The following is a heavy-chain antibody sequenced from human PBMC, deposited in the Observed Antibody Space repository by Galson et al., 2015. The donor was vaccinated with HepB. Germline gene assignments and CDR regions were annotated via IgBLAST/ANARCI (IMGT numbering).Heavy chain of an antibody. CDR3: AKDSVVVVAAMSSAFDI. J-gene: IGHJ3*02. Sequence: SLRLSCAASGFTFSSYAMSWVRQAPGKGLEWVSAISGSGGSTYYADSVKGRFTISRDNSKNTLYLQVNSLRAEDTAVYYCAKDSVVVVAAMSSAFDIWGQGTMVTVSS. D-gene: IGHD2-15*01. CDR1: GFTFSSYA. CDR2: ISGSGGST. V-gene: IGHV3-23*01.